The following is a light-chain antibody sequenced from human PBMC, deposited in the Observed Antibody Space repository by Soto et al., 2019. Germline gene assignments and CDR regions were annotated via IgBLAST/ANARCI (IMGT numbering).Light chain of an antibody. CDR2: ATS. CDR1: QGIRND. V-gene: IGKV1-6*01. Sequence: AIQMTQSPSALCASVVARVTITWRASQGIRNDLGWYQQKPGKAPKLLIYATSSLQSGVPSRFSGSGSGTDFTLTISSLQPEDFATYYCLKDYNYPWTCGKGPKVAIK. CDR3: LKDYNYPWT. J-gene: IGKJ1*01.